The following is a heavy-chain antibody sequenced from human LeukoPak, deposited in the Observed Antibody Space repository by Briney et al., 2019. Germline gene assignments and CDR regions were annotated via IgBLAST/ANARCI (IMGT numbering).Heavy chain of an antibody. D-gene: IGHD5-24*01. V-gene: IGHV3-23*01. J-gene: IGHJ4*02. CDR2: ISRDGANT. CDR3: ATEREKSLEY. CDR1: EFTFSSYA. Sequence: GGSLRLSCAASEFTFSSYAMSWVRQAPGKGLEWVSAISRDGANTYYAYSVKGRLTISRDMSLNILYLQMIDLRAEDTAVYYCATEREKSLEYWGQGTLVTVSS.